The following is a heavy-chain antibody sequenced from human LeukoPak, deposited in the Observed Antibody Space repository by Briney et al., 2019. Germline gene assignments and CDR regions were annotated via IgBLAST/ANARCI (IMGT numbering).Heavy chain of an antibody. CDR3: AREQTDAFDI. Sequence: RGSMRLSCAASGSSPSSTWMSWDRPAPGKGLEWVANIKQDGSEKYYVDCVKGRFTISRDNAKNSLYLQMNSLRAEDTAVYYCAREQTDAFDIWGQGTMVTVSS. CDR2: IKQDGSEK. CDR1: GSSPSSTW. J-gene: IGHJ3*02. V-gene: IGHV3-7*03.